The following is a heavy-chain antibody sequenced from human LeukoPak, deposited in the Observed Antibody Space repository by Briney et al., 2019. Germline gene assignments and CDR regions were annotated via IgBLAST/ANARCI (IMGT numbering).Heavy chain of an antibody. D-gene: IGHD6-13*01. CDR1: GYTFTGYY. Sequence: ASVKVSCKASGYTFTGYYMHWVRQAPGQGLEWMGWINPNSGGTNYAQKFQGRVTMTRDTSISTAYMELSRLRSDDTAVYYCARGKQLAPGYYYYGMDVWGQGTTVTVSS. J-gene: IGHJ6*02. CDR3: ARGKQLAPGYYYYGMDV. CDR2: INPNSGGT. V-gene: IGHV1-2*02.